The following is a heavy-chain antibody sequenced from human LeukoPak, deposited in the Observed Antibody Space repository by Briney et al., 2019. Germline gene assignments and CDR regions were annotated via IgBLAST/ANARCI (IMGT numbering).Heavy chain of an antibody. Sequence: APVKVSCKASGYTFTGYHMHWVRQAPGQGLEWMGRINPNSGDTNYAQKFQGRVTMTRDTSISTAYMELSGLRSDDTAVYYCARDYCSSTSCLFDYWGQGTLVTVSS. CDR1: GYTFTGYH. J-gene: IGHJ4*02. CDR3: ARDYCSSTSCLFDY. D-gene: IGHD2-2*01. CDR2: INPNSGDT. V-gene: IGHV1-2*06.